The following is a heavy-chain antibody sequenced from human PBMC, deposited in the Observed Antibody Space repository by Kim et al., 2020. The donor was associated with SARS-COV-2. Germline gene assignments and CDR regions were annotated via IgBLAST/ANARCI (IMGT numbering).Heavy chain of an antibody. V-gene: IGHV3-21*01. D-gene: IGHD3-10*01. Sequence: GGSLRLSCAASGFTFSSYSMNWVRQAPGKGLEWVSSISSSSSYIYYADSVKGRFTISRDNAKNSLYLQMNSLRAEDTAVYYCARDEPYYYGSGTLGYWGQGTLVTVSS. CDR3: ARDEPYYYGSGTLGY. CDR1: GFTFSSYS. J-gene: IGHJ4*02. CDR2: ISSSSSYI.